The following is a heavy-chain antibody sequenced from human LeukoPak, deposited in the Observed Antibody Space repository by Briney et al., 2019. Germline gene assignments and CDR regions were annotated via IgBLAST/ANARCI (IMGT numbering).Heavy chain of an antibody. CDR1: GFTFSSYA. CDR3: AKEVTKTQWRYSWTGVLN. D-gene: IGHD2-15*01. CDR2: ISGSGGST. Sequence: GGSLRLSCAASGFTFSSYAMSWVRQAPGKGLEWVSAISGSGGSTYYADSVKGRFTISRDNSKNTLYLQMNSLRAEDTAVYYCAKEVTKTQWRYSWTGVLNWGQGTLVTVSS. V-gene: IGHV3-23*01. J-gene: IGHJ4*02.